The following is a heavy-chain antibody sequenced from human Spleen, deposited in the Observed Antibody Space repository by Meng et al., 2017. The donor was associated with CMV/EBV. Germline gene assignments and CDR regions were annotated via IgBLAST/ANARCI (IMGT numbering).Heavy chain of an antibody. J-gene: IGHJ5*02. CDR2: IIPIFGTA. V-gene: IGHV1-69*05. CDR3: ARTAYYYDSSGYSPYNWFDP. D-gene: IGHD3-22*01. Sequence: KISCAASGFTFSSYGMHWVRQAPGQGLEWMGGIIPIFGTANYAQKFQGRVTITTDESTSTAYMELSSLRSEDTAVYYCARTAYYYDSSGYSPYNWFDPWGQGTLVTVSS. CDR1: GFTFSSYG.